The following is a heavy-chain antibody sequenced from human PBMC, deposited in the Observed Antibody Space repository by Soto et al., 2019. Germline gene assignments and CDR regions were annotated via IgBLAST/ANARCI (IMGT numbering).Heavy chain of an antibody. CDR1: GFTFTRHS. V-gene: IGHV3-74*01. D-gene: IGHD3-3*01. Sequence: GGSLRLSCATSGFTFTRHSMYWLRPPSGKGLVWVSRVSQSGSVTYYEDSVKGRFTISRDNARNTVYLQMNSVRVEDTGEYYCVRGSDGWSGMDVWGQGTTVTV. CDR3: VRGSDGWSGMDV. CDR2: VSQSGSVT. J-gene: IGHJ6*02.